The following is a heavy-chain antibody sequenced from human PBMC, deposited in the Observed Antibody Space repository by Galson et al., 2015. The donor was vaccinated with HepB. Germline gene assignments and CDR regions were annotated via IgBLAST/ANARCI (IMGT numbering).Heavy chain of an antibody. J-gene: IGHJ4*02. D-gene: IGHD6-19*01. CDR3: AKEPRWGGWYKRFDY. CDR1: GFTFDDYA. CDR2: ISWNSGSI. V-gene: IGHV3-9*01. Sequence: SLRLSCAASGFTFDDYAMHWVRQAPGKGLEWVSGISWNSGSIGYADSVKGRFTISRDNAKNSLYLQMNSLRAEDTALYYCAKEPRWGGWYKRFDYWGQGTLVTVSS.